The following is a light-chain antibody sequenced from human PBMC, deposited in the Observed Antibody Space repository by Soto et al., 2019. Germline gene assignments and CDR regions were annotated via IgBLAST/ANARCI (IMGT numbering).Light chain of an antibody. CDR2: GAS. J-gene: IGKJ2*01. CDR1: QSVSDN. V-gene: IGKV3-15*01. Sequence: EVVMTHSPATLSVSPGERATLSCRASQSVSDNLAWYQQKPGQAPRLLIYGASTRATGIPARFSGSGSGTEFTLTISSLQSEDFAVYYCQQSNNWPYTFGQGTKLDIK. CDR3: QQSNNWPYT.